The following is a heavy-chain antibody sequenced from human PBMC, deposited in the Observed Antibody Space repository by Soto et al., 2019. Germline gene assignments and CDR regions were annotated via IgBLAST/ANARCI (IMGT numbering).Heavy chain of an antibody. CDR2: MNPNSGNT. CDR1: GYTFTSYD. CDR3: AIEMRSIAASWFDP. V-gene: IGHV1-8*01. D-gene: IGHD6-6*01. J-gene: IGHJ5*02. Sequence: QVQLVQSGAEVKKPGASVKVSCKASGYTFTSYDINWVRQATGQGLEWMGWMNPNSGNTVYAQKFQGRVPMTSNTSISTACMELSSLRSEDTAVYYCAIEMRSIAASWFDPWGQGTLVTVSS.